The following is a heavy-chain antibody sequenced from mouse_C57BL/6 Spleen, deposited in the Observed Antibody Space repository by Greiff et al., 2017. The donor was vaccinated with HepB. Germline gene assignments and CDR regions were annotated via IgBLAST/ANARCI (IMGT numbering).Heavy chain of an antibody. CDR3: ARNYVSSHYYAMDD. D-gene: IGHD1-1*01. CDR2: INPNNGGT. J-gene: IGHJ4*01. V-gene: IGHV1-18*01. CDR1: GYTFTDYN. Sequence: VQLQQSGPELVKPGASVKIPCKASGYTFTDYNMDWVKQSHGKSLEWIGDINPNNGGTIYNQKFKGKATLTVDKSSSTAYMEPRSLTSEDTAVYDCARNYVSSHYYAMDDWGQGTSVTVSS.